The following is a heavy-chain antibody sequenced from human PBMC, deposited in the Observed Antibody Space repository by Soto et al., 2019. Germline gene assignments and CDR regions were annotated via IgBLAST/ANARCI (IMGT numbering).Heavy chain of an antibody. CDR1: GCSISSSSYY. D-gene: IGHD3-22*01. J-gene: IGHJ4*02. CDR2: IYYSGST. Sequence: PSETLSLTCTVSGCSISSSSYYWGWIRQPPGKGLEWIGSIYYSGSTYYNPSLKSRVTISVDTSKNQFSLKLSSVTAADTAVYYCARQLQEEASGYYYGPLGYWGQGTLVTVSS. V-gene: IGHV4-39*01. CDR3: ARQLQEEASGYYYGPLGY.